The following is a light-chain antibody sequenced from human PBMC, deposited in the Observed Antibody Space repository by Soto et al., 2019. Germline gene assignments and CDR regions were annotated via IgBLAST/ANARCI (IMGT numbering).Light chain of an antibody. CDR2: VVS. J-gene: IGLJ2*01. Sequence: QSALTQPASVSGSPGQSITISCTGTSSDVGGYNYVSWYQQHPGKAPKLMIYVVSNRPSGVSNRFSGSKSGNTASLTISGLQAEDEADYYCSSYTSSSTVVFGGGTKLTFL. V-gene: IGLV2-14*01. CDR3: SSYTSSSTVV. CDR1: SSDVGGYNY.